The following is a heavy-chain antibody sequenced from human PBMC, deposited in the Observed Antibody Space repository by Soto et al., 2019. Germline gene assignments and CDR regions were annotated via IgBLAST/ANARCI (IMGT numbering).Heavy chain of an antibody. CDR2: INTYNGNT. J-gene: IGHJ6*04. CDR1: GYAFISHG. CDR3: ARSPRISRAGDV. V-gene: IGHV1-18*01. Sequence: QVHIEQSGAEVRRPGASLNVSCKASGYAFISHGVSWVRQAPGQGLEWMGWINTYNGNTNYAQKFQGRVTLTTDKTTSTAYMELRSLRADDTSLYYCARSPRISRAGDVWGKGTAVVVSS.